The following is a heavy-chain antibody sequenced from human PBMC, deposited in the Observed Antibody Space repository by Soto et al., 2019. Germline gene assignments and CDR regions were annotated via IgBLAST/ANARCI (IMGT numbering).Heavy chain of an antibody. CDR3: AREGIHSQSQPWGEAVDI. J-gene: IGHJ3*02. CDR2: INTGTGNA. D-gene: IGHD1-20*01. CDR1: GYTFGNYP. V-gene: IGHV1-3*04. Sequence: QVQLVQSGAEVKKPGASVKVSCQASGYTFGNYPMHWVRPAPGQRLEWMAWINTGTGNAQLSQKLQGRLTITTDTAATTVYLVLSSLRSEDTAVYYCAREGIHSQSQPWGEAVDIWGQGT.